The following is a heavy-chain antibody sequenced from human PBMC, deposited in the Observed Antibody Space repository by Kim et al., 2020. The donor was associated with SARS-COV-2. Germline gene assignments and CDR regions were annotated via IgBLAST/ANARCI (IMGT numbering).Heavy chain of an antibody. D-gene: IGHD6-13*01. V-gene: IGHV7-4-1*02. J-gene: IGHJ4*02. CDR3: ARDRTPYSSSWNFDY. Sequence: QGFTGRFVFSLDTSVSTAYLQISSLKAEDTAVYYCARDRTPYSSSWNFDYWGQGTLVTVSS.